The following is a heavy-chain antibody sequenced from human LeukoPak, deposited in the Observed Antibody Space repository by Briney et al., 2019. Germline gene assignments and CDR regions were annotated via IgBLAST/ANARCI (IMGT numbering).Heavy chain of an antibody. V-gene: IGHV4-39*07. CDR1: GGSISSSSYY. Sequence: PSETLSLACTVSGGSISSSSYYWGWVRQPPGKGLEWIGSIYYSGRTNYNPSLKSRVTISVDTSKNQFSLKLSSVTAADTAVYYCARGPNRYYFDYWGQGTLVTVSS. CDR3: ARGPNRYYFDY. CDR2: IYYSGRT. J-gene: IGHJ4*02. D-gene: IGHD2/OR15-2a*01.